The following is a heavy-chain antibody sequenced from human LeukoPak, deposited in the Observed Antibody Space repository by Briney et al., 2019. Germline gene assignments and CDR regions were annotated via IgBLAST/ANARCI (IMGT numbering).Heavy chain of an antibody. Sequence: GASVKVPCKASGYTFTGYYMHWVRQAPGQGLEWMGWINPNSGGTNYAQKFQGRVTMTRDTSISTAYMELSRLRSDDTAVYYCARGPSITMVQGRQWYYYKDVWRKGT. CDR1: GYTFTGYY. CDR3: ARGPSITMVQGRQWYYYKDV. J-gene: IGHJ6*03. V-gene: IGHV1-2*02. D-gene: IGHD3-10*01. CDR2: INPNSGGT.